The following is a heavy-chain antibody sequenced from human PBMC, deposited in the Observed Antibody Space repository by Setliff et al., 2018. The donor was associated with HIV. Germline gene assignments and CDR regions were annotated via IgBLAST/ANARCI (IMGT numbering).Heavy chain of an antibody. Sequence: ASVKVSCKASGYSFSSYGIGWVRLAPGQGLEWMGWMSTDNGNTNYAQKVQGRVTMTTDTGTRTACMELRSLRSDDTAMYYCARMRGGHNIREGAFDIWGQGTMVTVSS. V-gene: IGHV1-18*01. CDR3: ARMRGGHNIREGAFDI. CDR1: GYSFSSYG. J-gene: IGHJ3*02. D-gene: IGHD1-20*01. CDR2: MSTDNGNT.